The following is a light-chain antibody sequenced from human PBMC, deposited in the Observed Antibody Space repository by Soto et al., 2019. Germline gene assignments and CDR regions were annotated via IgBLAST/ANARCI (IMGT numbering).Light chain of an antibody. J-gene: IGKJ2*01. V-gene: IGKV3D-20*02. CDR2: ETS. CDR3: QQYNIWPST. CDR1: HSVDSSY. Sequence: EVVLTQSPGALSLSPGERATLSCRASHSVDSSYFAWYQQRPGQAPRLLIYETSSRATGIPDRFSGSGSGTDFTLTVSRLEPEDFAVYFCQQYNIWPSTFGQGTKLEIK.